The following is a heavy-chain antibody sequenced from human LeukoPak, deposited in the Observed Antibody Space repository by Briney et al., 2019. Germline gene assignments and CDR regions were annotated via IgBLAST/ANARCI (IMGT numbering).Heavy chain of an antibody. V-gene: IGHV3-30*02. Sequence: GGSLRLSCAASGFTFSSYDMHWVRQSPGKGLEWVAFIRYDGSNKHYADSVKGRFTISRDNSKNTLYLQMNSLGAEDTAVYLCANLGMGIDYWGQGTLVTVST. CDR2: IRYDGSNK. CDR1: GFTFSSYD. D-gene: IGHD7-27*01. J-gene: IGHJ4*02. CDR3: ANLGMGIDY.